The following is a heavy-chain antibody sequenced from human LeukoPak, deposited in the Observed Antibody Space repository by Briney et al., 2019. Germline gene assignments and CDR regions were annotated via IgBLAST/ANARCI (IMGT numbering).Heavy chain of an antibody. J-gene: IGHJ4*02. V-gene: IGHV3-33*01. Sequence: GGSLRLSCAASGFTFSSYGMHWVRQAPGKGLEWVAVIWYDGSNKYYADSVKGRFTISRDNSKNTLYLQMNSLRAEDTAVYYCARDGEGGMVWGSPPGCFDYWGQGTLVTVSS. CDR1: GFTFSSYG. D-gene: IGHD3-16*01. CDR2: IWYDGSNK. CDR3: ARDGEGGMVWGSPPGCFDY.